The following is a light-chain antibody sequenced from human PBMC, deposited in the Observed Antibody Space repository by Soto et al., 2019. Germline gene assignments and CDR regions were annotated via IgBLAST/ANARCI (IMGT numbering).Light chain of an antibody. CDR3: QQYGSSPPIT. CDR2: GAS. J-gene: IGKJ5*01. V-gene: IGKV3-20*01. Sequence: EIVLTQSPGTLYLSPGERATLSCRASQSVRSSYLAWYQQKPGQAPRLLIYGASSRATGIPDRFSGSGSGTDFTLSISRLEPEDFAVYYCQQYGSSPPITFGQVTRLEIK. CDR1: QSVRSSY.